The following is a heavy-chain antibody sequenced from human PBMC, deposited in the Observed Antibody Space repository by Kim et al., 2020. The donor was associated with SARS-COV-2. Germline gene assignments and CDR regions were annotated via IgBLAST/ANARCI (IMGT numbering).Heavy chain of an antibody. J-gene: IGHJ4*01. Sequence: GGSLRLSCAASKFSVSDYYMSWIRQAPGKGLEWVAYISKNDKRIYYADSVRGRFTISRDNAKNSLYLQMNGLRAEDTAFYYLARDVVTPSFDWPPYFDS. CDR2: ISKNDKRI. D-gene: IGHD3-9*01. CDR3: ARDVVTPSFDWPPYFDS. CDR1: KFSVSDYY. V-gene: IGHV3-11*01.